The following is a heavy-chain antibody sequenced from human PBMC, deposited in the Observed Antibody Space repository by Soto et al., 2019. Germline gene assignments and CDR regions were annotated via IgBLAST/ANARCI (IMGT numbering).Heavy chain of an antibody. D-gene: IGHD1-20*01. J-gene: IGHJ6*03. CDR1: VLTFSSYA. CDR2: ISGSGGST. Sequence: PCCSLGLCCAASVLTFSSYAMSWVRQAPGKGLEWVSAISGSGGSTYYADSVKGRFTISRDNSKNTLYLQMNSLRAEDTAVYYCAKDRYVFYMDVWGKGTTVTVSS. CDR3: AKDRYVFYMDV. V-gene: IGHV3-23*01.